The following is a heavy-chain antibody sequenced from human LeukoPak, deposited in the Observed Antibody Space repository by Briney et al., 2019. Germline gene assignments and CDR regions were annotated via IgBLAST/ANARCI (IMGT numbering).Heavy chain of an antibody. CDR2: ISGYNGNT. V-gene: IGHV1-18*01. J-gene: IGHJ4*02. CDR3: ARDGHRMYYYGGSDYHFDY. D-gene: IGHD3-22*01. Sequence: ASVKVSCKASGYTFTTYNINWVRQAPGQGLEWMGWISGYNGNTNYAQKLQGRVTMTTDTSTSTAYMELRSLRSDDTALYYCARDGHRMYYYGGSDYHFDYWGQGTLVTVSS. CDR1: GYTFTTYN.